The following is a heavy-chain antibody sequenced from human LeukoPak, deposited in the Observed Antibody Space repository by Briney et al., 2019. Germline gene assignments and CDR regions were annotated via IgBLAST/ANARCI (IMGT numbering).Heavy chain of an antibody. CDR2: IRDKAYGGTT. CDR3: TRDLCSSTSCYAPFDY. D-gene: IGHD2-2*01. J-gene: IGHJ4*02. CDR1: GFTFGDYA. V-gene: IGHV3-49*04. Sequence: PGGSLRLSCTASGFTFGDYAMSWVRQAPGKGLEWVGFIRDKAYGGTTEYAAPVKGRFTISRDDSKSIAYLQMNSLKTEDTAVYYCTRDLCSSTSCYAPFDYWGQGTLVTVSS.